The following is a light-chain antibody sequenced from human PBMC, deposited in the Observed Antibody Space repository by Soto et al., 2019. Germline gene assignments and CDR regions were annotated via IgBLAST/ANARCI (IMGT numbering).Light chain of an antibody. J-gene: IGLJ1*01. CDR2: EDN. Sequence: QSVLTQPPSVSAAPGQKVTISCSGSSSNIENNYVSWYRQLPGTAPTLLIYEDNKRPSGIPDLFSGSKAGTSATLGITGLETGDEADYYCATWDSSLSGGVFGTGTKLTVL. V-gene: IGLV1-51*02. CDR3: ATWDSSLSGGV. CDR1: SSNIENNY.